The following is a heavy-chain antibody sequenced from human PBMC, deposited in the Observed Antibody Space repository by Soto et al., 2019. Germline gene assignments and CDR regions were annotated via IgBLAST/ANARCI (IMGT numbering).Heavy chain of an antibody. Sequence: EVQLEESGGALVQPGRSLRLSCAASGFTFDDYAMYWVRQVLGKGLEWVSSISWNSGNIGYADSVKGRFTTSRDNAENSLYMQMHSLRPEDTALYYCLRSKGGYSYGTPFGYWGQGTLVTVSS. CDR2: ISWNSGNI. CDR1: GFTFDDYA. CDR3: LRSKGGYSYGTPFGY. J-gene: IGHJ4*02. V-gene: IGHV3-9*01. D-gene: IGHD5-18*01.